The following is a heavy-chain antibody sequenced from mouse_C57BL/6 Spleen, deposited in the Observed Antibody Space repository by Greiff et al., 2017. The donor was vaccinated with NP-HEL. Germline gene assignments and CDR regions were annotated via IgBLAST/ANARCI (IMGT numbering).Heavy chain of an antibody. Sequence: QVQLKQPGAELVMPGASVKLSCKASGYTFTSYWMHWVKQRPGQGLEWIGEIDPSDSYTNYNQKFKGKSTLTVDKSSSTAYMQLSSLTSEDSAVYYCARSSSAWFAYWAKGLWSLSLQ. D-gene: IGHD1-3*01. V-gene: IGHV1-69*01. CDR1: GYTFTSYW. J-gene: IGHJ3*01. CDR2: IDPSDSYT. CDR3: ARSSSAWFAY.